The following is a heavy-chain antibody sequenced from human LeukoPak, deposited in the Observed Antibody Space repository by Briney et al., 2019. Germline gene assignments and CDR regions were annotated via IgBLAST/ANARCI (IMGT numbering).Heavy chain of an antibody. V-gene: IGHV4-34*01. CDR3: ARRDQAIDY. D-gene: IGHD5-24*01. J-gene: IGHJ4*02. Sequence: SETLSLTCAVYGGSFTGYYWSWIRQPPGKGLEWIGEINHSGSTNYNPSLKSRVTIFVDTSKNQFSLRLSSVTAADTAVYYCARRDQAIDYWGQGTLVTVSS. CDR1: GGSFTGYY. CDR2: INHSGST.